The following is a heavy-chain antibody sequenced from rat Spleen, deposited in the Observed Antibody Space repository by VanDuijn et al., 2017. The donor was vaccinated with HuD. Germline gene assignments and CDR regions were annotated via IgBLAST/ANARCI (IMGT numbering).Heavy chain of an antibody. Sequence: EVQLVESGGGLVQPGRSLKLSCAASGFTFSSYDMAWVRQAPTKGLEWVASISPSGGSTYYRDSVKGRFTISRDNAKNTQYLQMDSLRSEDTATYRCARKGILRPGGDYFDYWGQGVMVTVSS. CDR2: ISPSGGST. CDR3: ARKGILRPGGDYFDY. V-gene: IGHV5S13*01. D-gene: IGHD1-6*01. J-gene: IGHJ2*01. CDR1: GFTFSSYD.